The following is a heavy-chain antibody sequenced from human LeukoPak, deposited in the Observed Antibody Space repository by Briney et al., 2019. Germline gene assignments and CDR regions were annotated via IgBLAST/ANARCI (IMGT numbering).Heavy chain of an antibody. CDR1: GFTFSSYS. J-gene: IGHJ4*02. Sequence: PGGSLRLSCAASGFTFSSYSMNWVRQAPGKGLEWDSSISSSSSYIYYADSVKGRFTISRDNAKNSLYLQMNSLRAEDTAVYYCARALYSSGWYGPAYWGQGTLVTVSS. V-gene: IGHV3-21*01. CDR2: ISSSSSYI. CDR3: ARALYSSGWYGPAY. D-gene: IGHD6-19*01.